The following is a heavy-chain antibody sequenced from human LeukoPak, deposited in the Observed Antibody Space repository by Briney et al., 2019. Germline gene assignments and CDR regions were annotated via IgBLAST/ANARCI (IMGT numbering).Heavy chain of an antibody. V-gene: IGHV4-59*04. CDR2: IYYSGST. CDR1: GGSISSYY. Sequence: SETLSLTCTVSGGSISSYYWSWIRQPPGKGLEWIGYIYYSGSTYYNPSLKSRVTISVDTSKNQFSLKLSSVTAADTALYYCARLTDPGYFDYWGQGILVTVSS. J-gene: IGHJ4*02. D-gene: IGHD3-16*01. CDR3: ARLTDPGYFDY.